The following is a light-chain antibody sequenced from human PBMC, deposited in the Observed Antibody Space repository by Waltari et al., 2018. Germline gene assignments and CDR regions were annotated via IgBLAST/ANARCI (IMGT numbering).Light chain of an antibody. CDR1: TDAY. Sequence: QSALTQPRSVSGSPGQSVTISCTGTTDAYACWYQHHPGKAPKLILYDVIKRPSGVPDRFSASKSGNTASLTISGLQDDDEADYYCCSSGGIYVFGTGTKVTVL. CDR3: CSSGGIYV. CDR2: DVI. J-gene: IGLJ1*01. V-gene: IGLV2-11*01.